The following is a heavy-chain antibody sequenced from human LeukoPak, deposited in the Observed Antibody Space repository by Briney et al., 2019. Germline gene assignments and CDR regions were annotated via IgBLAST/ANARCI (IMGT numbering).Heavy chain of an antibody. V-gene: IGHV4-61*01. CDR2: IYYSGST. CDR3: ARVNWNEGY. J-gene: IGHJ4*02. D-gene: IGHD1-20*01. Sequence: SETLSLTCTVSGGSVSSGSYYWSWIRQPPGKGLEWIGDIYYSGSTNYNPSLKSRVTISVDTSKNQFSLKLSSVTAADTAVYYCARVNWNEGYWGQGTLVTVSS. CDR1: GGSVSSGSYY.